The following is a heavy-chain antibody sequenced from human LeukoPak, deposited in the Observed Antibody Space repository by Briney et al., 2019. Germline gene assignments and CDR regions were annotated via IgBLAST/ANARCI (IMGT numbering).Heavy chain of an antibody. Sequence: GSLRLSCAASGFTFSNYAMNWVRQALGKGLEWVSALSGSGGSTYYADSVKGRFTISRDNSKNTLYLQMNSLRAEDTAVYYCAKDRGYSYAAYYFDYWGQGTLVTVSS. CDR3: AKDRGYSYAAYYFDY. J-gene: IGHJ4*02. D-gene: IGHD5-18*01. CDR2: LSGSGGST. V-gene: IGHV3-23*01. CDR1: GFTFSNYA.